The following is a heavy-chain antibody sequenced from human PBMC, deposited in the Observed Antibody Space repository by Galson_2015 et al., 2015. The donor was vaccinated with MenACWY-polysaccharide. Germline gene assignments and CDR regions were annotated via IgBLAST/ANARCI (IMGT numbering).Heavy chain of an antibody. CDR1: GFTFSSYW. V-gene: IGHV3-74*01. D-gene: IGHD2-21*02. CDR3: ARDPHCGAGCSIHDAFDV. CDR2: INTDGSST. J-gene: IGHJ3*01. Sequence: SLRLSCAASGFTFSSYWMHWVRQAPGEGLVWVSRINTDGSSTSYADSVKGRFTVSRDNAKNTVYLQMNSLRAEDTAVYYCARDPHCGAGCSIHDAFDVGGQGTKVTASS.